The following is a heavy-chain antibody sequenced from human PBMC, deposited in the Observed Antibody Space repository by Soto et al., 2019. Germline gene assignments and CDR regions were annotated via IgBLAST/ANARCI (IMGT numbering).Heavy chain of an antibody. J-gene: IGHJ5*02. V-gene: IGHV3-74*01. D-gene: IGHD2-2*01. Sequence: GGSLRLSCAASGFTFSSYWMHWARQAPGKGLVWVSRINSEGSSTSYADSVKGRFTISRDNAKNTLYLQMNSLRAEDTAVYYCARGGRIDVVVPAASNWFDPWGQGTLVTVSS. CDR3: ARGGRIDVVVPAASNWFDP. CDR2: INSEGSST. CDR1: GFTFSSYW.